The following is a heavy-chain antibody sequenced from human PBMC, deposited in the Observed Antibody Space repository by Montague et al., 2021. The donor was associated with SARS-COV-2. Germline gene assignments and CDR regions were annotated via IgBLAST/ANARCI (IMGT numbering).Heavy chain of an antibody. V-gene: IGHV4-31*03. J-gene: IGHJ6*02. CDR3: ARGIPYQMVAGAIPSCSMDD. CDR2: IYYSGTT. CDR1: GASISSGSFY. D-gene: IGHD2-2*01. Sequence: TLSLTCTVSGASISSGSFYWSWLRQHPRKGLEWIGFIYYSGTTYHNPSLKSRLTISIDTSKNQFSLKLSSVTAADTAVYYCARGIPYQMVAGAIPSCSMDDWGQGTMVTVSS.